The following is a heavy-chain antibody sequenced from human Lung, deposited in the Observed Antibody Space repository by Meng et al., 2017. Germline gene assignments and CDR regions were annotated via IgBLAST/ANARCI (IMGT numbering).Heavy chain of an antibody. Sequence: HLQQWGGGMLKPSETLSLTCVVSGGSFSDYYWSWIRQPPGKGLEWIGEINHSGSTNYNPSLESRATISVDTSQNNLSLKLSSVTAADSAVYYCARGPTTMAHDFDYWGQGTLVTVSS. CDR1: GGSFSDYY. V-gene: IGHV4-34*01. D-gene: IGHD4-11*01. CDR2: INHSGST. J-gene: IGHJ4*02. CDR3: ARGPTTMAHDFDY.